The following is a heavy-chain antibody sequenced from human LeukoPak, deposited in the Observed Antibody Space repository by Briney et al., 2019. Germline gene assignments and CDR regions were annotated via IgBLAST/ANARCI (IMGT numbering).Heavy chain of an antibody. J-gene: IGHJ4*02. V-gene: IGHV4-39*07. CDR2: IYYSGST. CDR1: GGSISSSSYY. CDR3: AREYYSSGLGNY. Sequence: SETLSLTCTVSGGSISSSSYYWGWIRQPPGKGLEWIGSIYYSGSTYYNPSLKSRVTISVDTSKNQFSLKLSSVTAADTAVYYCAREYYSSGLGNYWGQGTLVTVSS. D-gene: IGHD6-19*01.